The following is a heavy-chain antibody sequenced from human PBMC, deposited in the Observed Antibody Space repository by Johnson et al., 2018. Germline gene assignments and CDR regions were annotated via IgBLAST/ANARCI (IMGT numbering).Heavy chain of an antibody. V-gene: IGHV3-33*01. CDR3: ARVPAVGGGAAFDI. J-gene: IGHJ3*02. CDR1: GFTFSSYG. D-gene: IGHD6-19*01. CDR2: IWYDGSNK. Sequence: VQLVESGGGVVQPGRSLRLSCAASGFTFSSYGMHWVRQAPGKGLEWVAIIWYDGSNKYYADSVKGRFTISRDNSKNTLYLQMNSLGAGDTAVYYCARVPAVGGGAAFDIWGQGTMVTVSS.